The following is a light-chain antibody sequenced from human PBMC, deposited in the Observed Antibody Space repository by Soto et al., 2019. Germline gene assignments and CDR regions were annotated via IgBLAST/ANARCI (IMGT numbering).Light chain of an antibody. J-gene: IGKJ5*01. CDR1: QSVSSY. CDR3: PQYRNSTPIT. CDR2: DSS. V-gene: IGKV3D-20*01. Sequence: IVLTQSPATLSLSPGERATLSCGASQSVSSYLAWYQQKPGLAPRLVIYDSSIRATGIPDRFSGSWSVTDFPVTISKLKPEDFAVYFCPQYRNSTPITFGQETRLDFK.